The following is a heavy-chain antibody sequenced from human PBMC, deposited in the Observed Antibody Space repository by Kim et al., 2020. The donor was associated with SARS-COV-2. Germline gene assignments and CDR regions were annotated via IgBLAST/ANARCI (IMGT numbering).Heavy chain of an antibody. CDR3: ARDPQRGYCSGGRCYYYYYGMDV. V-gene: IGHV1-69*13. CDR2: IIPIFGTA. D-gene: IGHD2-15*01. CDR1: GGTFSSYA. J-gene: IGHJ6*02. Sequence: SVKVSCKASGGTFSSYAISWVRQAPGQGLEWMGGIIPIFGTANYAQKFQGRVTITADESTSTAYMELSSLRSEDTAVYYCARDPQRGYCSGGRCYYYYYGMDVWGQGTTVTVSS.